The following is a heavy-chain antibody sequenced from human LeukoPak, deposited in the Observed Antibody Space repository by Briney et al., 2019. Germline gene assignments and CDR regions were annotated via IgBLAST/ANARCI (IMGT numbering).Heavy chain of an antibody. D-gene: IGHD6-19*01. CDR3: ARGQGQWLVPYYFDY. CDR1: GGSISSSSYY. J-gene: IGHJ4*02. V-gene: IGHV4-39*01. Sequence: SETLSLTCTVSGGSISSSSYYWGWIRQPPGKGLEWIGSIYYSGSTYYNPSLKSRVTISVDQSKNQFSLKLSYVTAAGTAVYYCARGQGQWLVPYYFDYWGQGTLVTVSS. CDR2: IYYSGST.